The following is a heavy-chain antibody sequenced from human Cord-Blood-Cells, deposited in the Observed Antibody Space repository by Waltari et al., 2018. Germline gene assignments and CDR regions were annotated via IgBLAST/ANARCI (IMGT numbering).Heavy chain of an antibody. Sequence: EVQLVESGGGLVQPGGSLRLSCAASGFTFSSYSMNWVRQAPGKGLEWVSYISSSSSTIYYADSVKGRFTISRDNAKNSLYLQMNSLRDEDTAVYYCARAGYSSSWPRQYDYWAREPWSPSPQ. J-gene: IGHJ4*02. D-gene: IGHD6-13*01. CDR3: ARAGYSSSWPRQYDY. CDR2: ISSSSSTI. V-gene: IGHV3-48*02. CDR1: GFTFSSYS.